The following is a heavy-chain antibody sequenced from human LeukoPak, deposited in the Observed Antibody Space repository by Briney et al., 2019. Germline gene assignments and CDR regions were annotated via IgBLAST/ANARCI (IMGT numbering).Heavy chain of an antibody. CDR1: GYTFTSYD. CDR3: ARAMGEPVHYYYYYMDV. V-gene: IGHV1-8*03. CDR2: MNPNSGNT. J-gene: IGHJ6*03. Sequence: ASVKVSCKASGYTFTSYDINWVRQATGQGLEWMGWMNPNSGNTGYAQKFQGRVTITRNTSISTAYMELSSLRSEDTAVYYCARAMGEPVHYYYYYMDVWGKGTTVTVSS. D-gene: IGHD1-14*01.